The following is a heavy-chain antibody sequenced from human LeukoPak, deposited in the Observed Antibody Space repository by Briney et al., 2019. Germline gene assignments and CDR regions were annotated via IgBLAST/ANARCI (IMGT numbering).Heavy chain of an antibody. Sequence: GASVKVSCKASGYTFTGYYMHWVRQAPGQGLEWMGWINPNSGGTNYAQKFQGRVTMTRDTSISTAYMELSRLRSDDTAVYYCARDQWFGNPRAGDYWGQGTLVTVSS. V-gene: IGHV1-2*02. D-gene: IGHD3-10*01. CDR3: ARDQWFGNPRAGDY. CDR2: INPNSGGT. J-gene: IGHJ4*02. CDR1: GYTFTGYY.